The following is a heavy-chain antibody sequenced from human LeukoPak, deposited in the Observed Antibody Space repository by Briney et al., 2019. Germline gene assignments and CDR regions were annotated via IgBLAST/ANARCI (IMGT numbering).Heavy chain of an antibody. V-gene: IGHV4-4*02. J-gene: IGHJ4*02. CDR3: ARVHNSWFGELSGRHHFDY. CDR1: GGSISSSNW. D-gene: IGHD3-10*01. CDR2: IYHSGST. Sequence: SGTLSLTCAVSGGSISSSNWWSWVRQPPGKGLEWIGEIYHSGSTNYNPSLKSRVTISVDKSKNQFSLKLSSVTAADTAVYYCARVHNSWFGELSGRHHFDYWGQGTLVTVSS.